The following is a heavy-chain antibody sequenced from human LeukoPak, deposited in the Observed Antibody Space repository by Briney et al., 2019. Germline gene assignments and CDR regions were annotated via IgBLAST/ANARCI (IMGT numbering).Heavy chain of an antibody. Sequence: GGSLRLSCAASGFTFSSYSMNWVRQAPGKGLEWVSSISSSSSYIYYADSVKGRFTNSKDNAKNSLYLQMNSLRAEDTAVYYCARAAIVGGAFDIWGQGTMVTVSS. CDR1: GFTFSSYS. D-gene: IGHD1-26*01. CDR3: ARAAIVGGAFDI. J-gene: IGHJ3*02. V-gene: IGHV3-21*01. CDR2: ISSSSSYI.